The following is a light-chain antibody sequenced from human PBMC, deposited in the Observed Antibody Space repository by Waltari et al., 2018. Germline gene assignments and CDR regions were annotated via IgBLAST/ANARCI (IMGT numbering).Light chain of an antibody. V-gene: IGLV3-21*03. Sequence: SYVLAQPASVSVAPGKTARITCEGPNIGSKNVHWYQLRPGQAPVQVVHDERFSGSNSGNTATLIISGVEAGDEADYFCQVWDGSSDHYVFGTGTAVTV. CDR3: QVWDGSSDHYV. CDR2: D. CDR1: NIGSKN. J-gene: IGLJ1*01.